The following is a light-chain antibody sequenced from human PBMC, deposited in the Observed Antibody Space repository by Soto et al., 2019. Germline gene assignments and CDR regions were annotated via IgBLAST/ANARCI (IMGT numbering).Light chain of an antibody. CDR3: SSHTSSSPLV. CDR2: DVN. CDR1: SSDLGGYNY. Sequence: QSALTQPASVSGSPGQSIAISCTGTSSDLGGYNYVFWYQQHPGRAPKLVIHDVNNRPSGVSDRFSGSKSGNTASLTIAGLQAEDEADYYCSSHTSSSPLVVGGGTKPTVL. V-gene: IGLV2-14*01. J-gene: IGLJ2*01.